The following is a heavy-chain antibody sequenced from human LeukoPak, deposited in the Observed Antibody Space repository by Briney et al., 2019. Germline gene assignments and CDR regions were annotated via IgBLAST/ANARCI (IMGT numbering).Heavy chain of an antibody. CDR2: ISYDGSNK. J-gene: IGHJ6*02. CDR3: ARDAGYDPEYYGMDV. CDR1: GFTFSSYA. V-gene: IGHV3-30-3*01. D-gene: IGHD3-16*01. Sequence: GVSLRLSCAASGFTFSSYAMHWVRQAPGKGLEWVAVISYDGSNKYYADSVKGRFTISRDNSKNTLYLQMNSLRAEDTAVYYCARDAGYDPEYYGMDVWGQGTTVTVSS.